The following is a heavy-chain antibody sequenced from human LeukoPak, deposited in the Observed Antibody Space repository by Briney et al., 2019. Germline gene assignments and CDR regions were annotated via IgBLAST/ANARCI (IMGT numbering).Heavy chain of an antibody. CDR2: IKQDGSEK. D-gene: IGHD2-2*02. J-gene: IGHJ3*02. Sequence: PGGSPRLSCAASGFTFSSYWMSWVRQAPGKGLEWVANIKQDGSEKYYVDSVKGRFTISRDNAKNSLYLQMNSLRAEDTAVYYCARASLGYCSSTSCYTSLGAFDIWGQGTMVTVSS. CDR3: ARASLGYCSSTSCYTSLGAFDI. V-gene: IGHV3-7*01. CDR1: GFTFSSYW.